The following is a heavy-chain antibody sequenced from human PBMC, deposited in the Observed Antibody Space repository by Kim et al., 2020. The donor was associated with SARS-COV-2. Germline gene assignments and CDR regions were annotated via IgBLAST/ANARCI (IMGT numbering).Heavy chain of an antibody. J-gene: IGHJ4*01. D-gene: IGHD3-22*01. V-gene: IGHV4-34*01. CDR2: ISHGGST. CDR1: GGSFSGYY. CDR3: AEYYYDSSAYYGPFYY. Sequence: SETLSLTCAVYGGSFSGYYWSWIRQPPGKGLEWIGEISHGGSTNYNPSLKTRVTISVGTSKNQFSLKLSSVTAADTAVYYCAEYYYDSSAYYGPFYYWC.